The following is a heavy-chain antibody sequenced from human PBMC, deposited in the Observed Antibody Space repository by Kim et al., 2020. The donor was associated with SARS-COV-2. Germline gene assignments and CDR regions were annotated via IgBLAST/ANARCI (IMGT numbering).Heavy chain of an antibody. CDR3: ARLLSSLRPDS. V-gene: IGHV4-59*01. CDR1: GGSLSNYH. J-gene: IGHJ4*02. Sequence: SETLSLTCTLSGGSLSNYHWSWIRQPPGKGLEWIGYIYFTGSTDYNPSLKSRVTMSVDTSKNQFSLRLTSVTAADTAVYYCARLLSSLRPDSWGQGTLVTVSS. D-gene: IGHD2-2*01. CDR2: IYFTGST.